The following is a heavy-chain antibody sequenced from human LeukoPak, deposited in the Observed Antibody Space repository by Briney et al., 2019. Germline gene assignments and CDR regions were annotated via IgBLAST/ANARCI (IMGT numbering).Heavy chain of an antibody. D-gene: IGHD2-15*01. Sequence: GGSLRLSCAASGFTFSSYAMHWVRQAPGQGLEWVANIEPAGSATYYVDSVKGRFTISRDNAKNLLYLQMNSLRAEDSAVYHCGRFGYVAAVDSWGQGALVTVSS. CDR1: GFTFSSYA. J-gene: IGHJ4*02. V-gene: IGHV3-7*01. CDR3: GRFGYVAAVDS. CDR2: IEPAGSAT.